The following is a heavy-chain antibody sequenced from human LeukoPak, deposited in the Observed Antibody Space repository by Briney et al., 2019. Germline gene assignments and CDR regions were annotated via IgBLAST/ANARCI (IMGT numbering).Heavy chain of an antibody. V-gene: IGHV3-66*01. CDR2: IYRSGDT. CDR3: ARDKRYCSSGRCWGVQFGP. D-gene: IGHD2-15*01. Sequence: GGSLRLSCAASGFTVSTNYMSWVRQAPGKGPEWISIIYRSGDTYYSDSVKGRFTISRDNSKNTLYLQMNRLRVEDTDVYYCARDKRYCSSGRCWGVQFGPWGQGTLVTVSS. CDR1: GFTVSTNY. J-gene: IGHJ5*02.